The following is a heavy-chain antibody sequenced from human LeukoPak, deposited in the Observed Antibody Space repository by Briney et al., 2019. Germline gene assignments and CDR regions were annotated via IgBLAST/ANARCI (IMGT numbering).Heavy chain of an antibody. CDR2: IHPNDGGA. V-gene: IGHV1-2*02. Sequence: AGVTVSCQTSGYTFTNHAIYWVRQAPGQGLDWMGWIHPNDGGAHNAQNFQGRVTMTRDTSISTGYMELSRLRPEATAVYYGASAWIHVMDVWGNGTPVTVSS. CDR1: GYTFTNHA. CDR3: ASAWIHVMDV. D-gene: IGHD5-12*01. J-gene: IGHJ6*04.